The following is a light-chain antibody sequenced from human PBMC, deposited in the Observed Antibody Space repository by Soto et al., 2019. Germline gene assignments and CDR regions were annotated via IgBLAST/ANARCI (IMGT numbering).Light chain of an antibody. V-gene: IGKV3-20*01. CDR1: QSVSSSY. Sequence: EIVLTKSPGTLSLCPGHRPTLAWSDSQSVSSSYLAWYQQKPGQAPRLLIYGASSRATGIPDRFSGSGSGTDFTLTIRRLEPEDFAVYYCRQYGRSLGFAFGGGTKVDIK. J-gene: IGKJ4*01. CDR3: RQYGRSLGFA. CDR2: GAS.